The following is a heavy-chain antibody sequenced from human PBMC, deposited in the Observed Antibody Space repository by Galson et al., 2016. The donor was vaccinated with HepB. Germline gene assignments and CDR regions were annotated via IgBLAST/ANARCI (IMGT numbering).Heavy chain of an antibody. Sequence: TLSLTCAVSGGSITSADNNWGWIRQHPGKGLEWIGYIHYTGSTYYNPSLKTRLTISLDASKNQFFLRLNSVTAADSAVYYCARDSGWGSFPLFYYFGLDVWGRGTTVIVSS. V-gene: IGHV4-31*11. J-gene: IGHJ6*02. CDR1: GGSITSADNN. CDR3: ARDSGWGSFPLFYYFGLDV. D-gene: IGHD3-10*01. CDR2: IHYTGST.